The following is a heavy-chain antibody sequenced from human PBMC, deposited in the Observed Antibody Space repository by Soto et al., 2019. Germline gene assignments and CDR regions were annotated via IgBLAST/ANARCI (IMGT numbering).Heavy chain of an antibody. CDR2: IDYSGST. D-gene: IGHD2-2*01. J-gene: IGHJ3*02. CDR1: GGSISSYY. CDR3: ARGRGGWFINQLLNAFDI. Sequence: QVQLQESGPGLVKPSETLSLTCTVSGGSISSYYWSWIRQPPGKGLEWIGYIDYSGSTNYNPSLKSRVTISVDPSKNPFSLKLSSVTAADTAVYYCARGRGGWFINQLLNAFDIWGQGTMVTVSS. V-gene: IGHV4-59*01.